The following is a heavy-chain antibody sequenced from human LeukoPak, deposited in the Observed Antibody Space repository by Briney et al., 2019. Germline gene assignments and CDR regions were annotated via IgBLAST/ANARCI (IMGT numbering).Heavy chain of an antibody. CDR2: INPNSGGT. V-gene: IGHV1-2*02. CDR1: GYTFTGYY. CDR3: ARGEPGSSWPFDY. D-gene: IGHD2-2*01. J-gene: IGHJ4*02. Sequence: ASVKVSCKASGYTFTGYYMHWVRQAPGQGLEWMGWINPNSGGTNYAQKFQGRVTMTRDTSISTAYMELSRLRSDDTAVYYCARGEPGSSWPFDYWGQGTLVTVSS.